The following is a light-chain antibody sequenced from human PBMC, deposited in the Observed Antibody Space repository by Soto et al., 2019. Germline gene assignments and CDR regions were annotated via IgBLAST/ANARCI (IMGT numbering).Light chain of an antibody. CDR2: GAS. V-gene: IGKV3-15*01. CDR3: QQYNNWPKM. J-gene: IGKJ1*01. Sequence: EIVMTPSPATLSVSPGERATLSCRASQSVSSSLAWYQQKPGQAPRLLIYGASTRATGIPARFSGSGSGTEFTLTISRLEPEDFAVYYCQQYNNWPKMFGQGTKVDIK. CDR1: QSVSSS.